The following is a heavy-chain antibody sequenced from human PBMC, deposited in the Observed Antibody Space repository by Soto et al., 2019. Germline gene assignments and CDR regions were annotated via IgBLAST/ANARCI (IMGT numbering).Heavy chain of an antibody. J-gene: IGHJ4*02. CDR2: ISDSGTTM. CDR3: AKSPNFYCSSPNCYKYYFDY. CDR1: GFIVSGYE. Sequence: GGSLRLSCAASGFIVSGYEFHWVRQAPGKGLEWVSSISDSGTTMYYADSVQGRFTFSRDNAKNSLYLQMNSLRAEDTAVYYCAKSPNFYCSSPNCYKYYFDYWGQGTLVTVSS. D-gene: IGHD2-2*02. V-gene: IGHV3-48*03.